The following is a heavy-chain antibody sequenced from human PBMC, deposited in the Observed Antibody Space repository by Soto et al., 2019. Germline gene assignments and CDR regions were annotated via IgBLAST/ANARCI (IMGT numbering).Heavy chain of an antibody. J-gene: IGHJ3*02. CDR1: GYRFTSYW. CDR3: VGQAVLGATKSFDI. CDR2: IYPGDSDT. Sequence: PGESLKISCEGSGYRFTSYWIAWVRQMPGKGLEWMGTIYPGDSDTRYSPPFQGQVTISADKSISTAYLQWSSLKASDTAMYYCVGQAVLGATKSFDIWGQGTMVTVSS. V-gene: IGHV5-51*01. D-gene: IGHD1-26*01.